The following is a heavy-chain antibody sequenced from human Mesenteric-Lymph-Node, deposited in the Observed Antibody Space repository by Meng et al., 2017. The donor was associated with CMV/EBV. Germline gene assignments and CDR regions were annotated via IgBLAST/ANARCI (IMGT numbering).Heavy chain of an antibody. CDR3: ARDGPFHCSSTSCTSWYGMDV. D-gene: IGHD2-2*01. CDR2: INPNSGDT. Sequence: ASVKVSCKASGYNFNDYYIHWMRQAPGQGLEWMGLINPNSGDTQGTQKFHGRLTMTRDTSISTAYMELSRLTSDDTAVYYCARDGPFHCSSTSCTSWYGMDVWGQGTTVTVSS. J-gene: IGHJ6*02. V-gene: IGHV1-2*02. CDR1: GYNFNDYY.